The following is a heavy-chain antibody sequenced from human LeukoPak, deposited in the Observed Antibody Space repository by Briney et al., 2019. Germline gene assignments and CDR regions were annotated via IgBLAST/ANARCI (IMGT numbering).Heavy chain of an antibody. CDR3: ARDLSGPSFY. CDR2: IKDDGSAK. V-gene: IGHV3-7*01. CDR1: GFTFSTSW. J-gene: IGHJ4*02. D-gene: IGHD2-15*01. Sequence: GGSLRLSCVASGFTFSTSWMSWVRQAPGKAPEWVANIKDDGSAKFYVDSVKGRFTISRDNAKNSLYLQLNSLSADDTAVYYCARDLSGPSFYWGQGTLVTVSS.